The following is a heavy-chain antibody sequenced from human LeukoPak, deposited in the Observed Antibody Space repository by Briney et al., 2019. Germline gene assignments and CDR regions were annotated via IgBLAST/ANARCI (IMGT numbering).Heavy chain of an antibody. V-gene: IGHV3-49*04. J-gene: IGHJ6*02. CDR2: IRSRAYRGTT. Sequence: GGSLRLSCTTSGFTFGDHAMSWVRQAPGKGLEWVGFIRSRAYRGTTEYAASVKDRFIISREDSRNIAYLQMNSLRIEDTAVYYCTRGPIQLWIHNAMDVWGQGTTVTVSS. CDR3: TRGPIQLWIHNAMDV. CDR1: GFTFGDHA. D-gene: IGHD5-18*01.